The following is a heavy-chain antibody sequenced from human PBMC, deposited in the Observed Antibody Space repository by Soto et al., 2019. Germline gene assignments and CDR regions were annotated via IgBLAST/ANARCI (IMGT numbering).Heavy chain of an antibody. Sequence: SETLSLTCTVSGGSVSSGSYYWSWIRQPPGKGLEWIGYIYYSGSTNYNPSLKSRVTISVDTSKNQFSLKLSSVTAADTAVYYCARARVTMVRGVIIYYYGMDVWGQGTTVTVSS. D-gene: IGHD3-10*01. CDR1: GGSVSSGSYY. CDR2: IYYSGST. V-gene: IGHV4-61*01. CDR3: ARARVTMVRGVIIYYYGMDV. J-gene: IGHJ6*02.